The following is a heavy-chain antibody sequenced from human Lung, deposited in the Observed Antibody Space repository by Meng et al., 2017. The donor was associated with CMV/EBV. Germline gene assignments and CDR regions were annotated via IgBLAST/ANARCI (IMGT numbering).Heavy chain of an antibody. Sequence: GGSXRLXCEVSGFTFSSYTMNWVRQAPGKGLEWVSSISGFSDYIHYADSVKGRFTISRDNAKNSLYLQMNSLRAEDTAVYYWGRAPGIGGTTGVYWGQGTPVTVSS. J-gene: IGHJ1*01. V-gene: IGHV3-21*01. CDR1: GFTFSSYT. D-gene: IGHD1-7*01. CDR3: GRAPGIGGTTGVY. CDR2: ISGFSDYI.